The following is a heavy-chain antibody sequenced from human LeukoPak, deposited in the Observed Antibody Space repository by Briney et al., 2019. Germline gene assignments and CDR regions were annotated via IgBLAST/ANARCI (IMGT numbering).Heavy chain of an antibody. D-gene: IGHD5-12*01. V-gene: IGHV5-51*01. CDR1: GYGFTSYW. CDR3: ARQEGGYAFDP. CDR2: IYPDDSET. J-gene: IGHJ5*02. Sequence: GESLQISCKGSGYGFTSYWIGWVRQMPGKGLEWMGIIYPDDSETRYSPSFQGQVTISADKSISTAYLQWSSLKASDTAMYYCARQEGGYAFDPWGQGTLVTVSS.